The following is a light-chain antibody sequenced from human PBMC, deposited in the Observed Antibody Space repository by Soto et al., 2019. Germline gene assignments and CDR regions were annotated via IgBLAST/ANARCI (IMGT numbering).Light chain of an antibody. CDR3: ISYTSSSTSYV. Sequence: QSVLTQPASVSGSPGQSITISCTVTSSDVGGYNYVSWYQQHPGKAPKLMIYEVSNRPSGVSNRFSGSKSGNTASLTISGLQAEDEADYYCISYTSSSTSYVFGTGTKVTVL. J-gene: IGLJ1*01. CDR1: SSDVGGYNY. CDR2: EVS. V-gene: IGLV2-14*01.